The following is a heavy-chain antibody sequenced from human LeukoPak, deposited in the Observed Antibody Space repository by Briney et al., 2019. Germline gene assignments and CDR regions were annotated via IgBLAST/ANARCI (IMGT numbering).Heavy chain of an antibody. CDR2: ISFDGNNK. D-gene: IGHD2-21*01. CDR1: GFTFSDYG. Sequence: GGSLRLSCAASGFTFSDYGMHWVRLAPGKGLEWVAFISFDGNNKYYTDPVKGRFTISRDNSKNMLYLQMNTLKTEDTAVYYCTKDQGLGGDKEYWGQGILVTVSS. V-gene: IGHV3-30*02. J-gene: IGHJ4*02. CDR3: TKDQGLGGDKEY.